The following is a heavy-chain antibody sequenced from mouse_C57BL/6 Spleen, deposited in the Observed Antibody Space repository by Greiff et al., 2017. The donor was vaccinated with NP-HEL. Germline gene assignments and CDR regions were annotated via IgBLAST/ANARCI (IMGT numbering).Heavy chain of an antibody. D-gene: IGHD1-1*01. CDR2: IDPSDSET. V-gene: IGHV1-52*01. Sequence: QVQLQQPGAELVRPGSSVKLSCKASGYTFTSYWMHWVKQRPIQGLEWIGNIDPSDSETHYNQKFKDKATLTVDKSSSTAYMQLSSLTSEDSAVYYCARGLRPWYFGVWGTGTTVTVSS. CDR3: ARGLRPWYFGV. CDR1: GYTFTSYW. J-gene: IGHJ1*03.